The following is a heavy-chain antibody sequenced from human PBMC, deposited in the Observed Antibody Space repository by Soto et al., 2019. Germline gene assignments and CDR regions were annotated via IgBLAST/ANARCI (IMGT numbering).Heavy chain of an antibody. CDR2: ISGSGDNT. CDR1: GFTFSTYA. D-gene: IGHD6-13*01. V-gene: IGHV3-23*01. J-gene: IGHJ4*02. CDR3: AKQSPYSNSWYEIDY. Sequence: EVQLLESGGGLVQPGGSLRLSFAASGFTFSTYARNWVRQAPGMGLEWVLGISGSGDNTHYADAVKGRFTISRDNSKNTLYLQMNSLRPEDTAVYYCAKQSPYSNSWYEIDYWGQGTLVIVST.